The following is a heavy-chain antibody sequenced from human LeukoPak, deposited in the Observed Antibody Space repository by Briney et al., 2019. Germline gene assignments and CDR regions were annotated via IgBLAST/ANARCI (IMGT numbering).Heavy chain of an antibody. CDR2: LIPIFGTA. Sequence: SVKVSCKASGGTFSSYAFSWVRQAPGQGLEWMGGLIPIFGTANYAQKFQGRVTITADESTSTAYMELSSLRSEDTAVYYCARTLPGDAYYYYYYMDVWGKGTTVTVSS. V-gene: IGHV1-69*13. J-gene: IGHJ6*03. CDR1: GGTFSSYA. CDR3: ARTLPGDAYYYYYYMDV. D-gene: IGHD3-16*01.